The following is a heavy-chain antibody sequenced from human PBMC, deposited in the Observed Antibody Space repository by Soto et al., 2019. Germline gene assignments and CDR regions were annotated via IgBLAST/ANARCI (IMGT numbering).Heavy chain of an antibody. CDR1: GFTFSSYA. J-gene: IGHJ6*02. CDR3: ARAAVYYYYYGMDV. CDR2: ISYDGSSK. V-gene: IGHV3-30-3*01. Sequence: PGGSLRLSCAASGFTFSSYAMHWVRQAPGKGLAWVAVISYDGSSKYYADSVKGRFTISRDNSKNTLYLQMNSLRAEDTAVYYCARAAVYYYYYGMDVWGQGTTVTVSS.